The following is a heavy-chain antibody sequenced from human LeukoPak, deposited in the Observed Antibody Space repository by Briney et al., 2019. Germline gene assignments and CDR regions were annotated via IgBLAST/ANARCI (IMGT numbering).Heavy chain of an antibody. D-gene: IGHD3-16*01. Sequence: GGSLRLSCVASGFTFTTYWMHWVRQAPGKGLVWVSRINGDGSNSNYADSVKGRFTISRDNARNTLYLQMNCLRAEDTALYYCARTSPTSHFDFWGQGTLVTVSS. J-gene: IGHJ4*02. CDR2: INGDGSNS. CDR3: ARTSPTSHFDF. V-gene: IGHV3-74*01. CDR1: GFTFTTYW.